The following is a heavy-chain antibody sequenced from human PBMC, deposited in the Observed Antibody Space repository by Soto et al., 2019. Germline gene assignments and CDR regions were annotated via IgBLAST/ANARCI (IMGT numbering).Heavy chain of an antibody. Sequence: TLSLACTVAGCSISSGGSYWSWIRQHPGKGLEWIGYIYYSGSTYYNPSLKSRVTISVDTSKNQFSLKLSSVTAADTAVYYCARERGFGEFFGMDVWGQGSTVTVSS. CDR2: IYYSGST. CDR3: ARERGFGEFFGMDV. D-gene: IGHD3-10*01. CDR1: GCSISSGGSY. V-gene: IGHV4-31*03. J-gene: IGHJ6*02.